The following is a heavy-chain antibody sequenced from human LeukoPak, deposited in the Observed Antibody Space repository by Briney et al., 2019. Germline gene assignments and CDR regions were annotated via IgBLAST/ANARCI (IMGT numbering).Heavy chain of an antibody. Sequence: SQTLSLTCIVSGGSISGHYWSWIRQPPGKGLEYIGYIHYSGSTDYNPSLKSRVTISLDTSKNQFSLNLTSVTAADTAVYYCARRSGVLDSRDSRYYFDHWGQGTLVTVSS. CDR3: ARRSGVLDSRDSRYYFDH. V-gene: IGHV4-59*11. CDR1: GGSISGHY. CDR2: IHYSGST. D-gene: IGHD3-22*01. J-gene: IGHJ4*02.